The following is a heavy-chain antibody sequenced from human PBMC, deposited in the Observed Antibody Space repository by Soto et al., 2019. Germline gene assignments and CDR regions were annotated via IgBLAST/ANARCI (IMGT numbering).Heavy chain of an antibody. D-gene: IGHD1-26*01. V-gene: IGHV4-34*01. CDR2: INHSGST. Sequence: SETVSLTCAVYGGSFSGYYWSWIRQPPGKGLEWIGEINHSGSTNYNPSLKSRVTISVDTSKNQFSLKLSSVTAADTAVYYCARGRRRGSYFLPSDFDYWGQGTLVTVSS. CDR3: ARGRRRGSYFLPSDFDY. J-gene: IGHJ4*02. CDR1: GGSFSGYY.